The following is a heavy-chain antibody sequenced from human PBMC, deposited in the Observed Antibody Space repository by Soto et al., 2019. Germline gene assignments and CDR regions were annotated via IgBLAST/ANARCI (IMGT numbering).Heavy chain of an antibody. Sequence: SGPTLVNPTQTLTLTCTFSGFSLSTSGMCVSWIRQPPGKALEWLALIDWDDDKYYSTSLKTRLTISKDTSKNQVVLTMTNMDPVDTATYYCARFPYSSSSVGPYYYYYYGMDVSGQGTTVTVSS. V-gene: IGHV2-70*01. J-gene: IGHJ6*02. CDR2: IDWDDDK. CDR3: ARFPYSSSSVGPYYYYYYGMDV. CDR1: GFSLSTSGMC. D-gene: IGHD6-6*01.